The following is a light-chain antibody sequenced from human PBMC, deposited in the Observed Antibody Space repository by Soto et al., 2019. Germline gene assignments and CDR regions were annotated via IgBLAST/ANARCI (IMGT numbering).Light chain of an antibody. CDR3: QQYGSSWT. Sequence: EIVLTQSPATLSLSPGERATLSCRASQSVGTFLAWYQQKPGQAPRLLIYDASNRATGIPARFSGSGSGTDFTLTISRLEPEDFAVYYCQQYGSSWTFGQGTKVDIK. V-gene: IGKV3-11*01. CDR1: QSVGTF. CDR2: DAS. J-gene: IGKJ1*01.